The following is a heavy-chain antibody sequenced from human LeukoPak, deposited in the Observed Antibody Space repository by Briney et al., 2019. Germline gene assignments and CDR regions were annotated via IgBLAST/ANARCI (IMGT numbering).Heavy chain of an antibody. V-gene: IGHV4-38-2*02. CDR3: AKDARRTFGLSSGLYRGSYYFDY. D-gene: IGHD6-19*01. Sequence: SETLSLTCTVSGYSISSGYYWGWIRQPPGKGLEWIGSIYHSGSTYYNPSLKGRVTISVDTSKNQFSLRLSSVTAADTAVYYCAKDARRTFGLSSGLYRGSYYFDYWGQGTLVTVSS. CDR1: GYSISSGYY. CDR2: IYHSGST. J-gene: IGHJ4*02.